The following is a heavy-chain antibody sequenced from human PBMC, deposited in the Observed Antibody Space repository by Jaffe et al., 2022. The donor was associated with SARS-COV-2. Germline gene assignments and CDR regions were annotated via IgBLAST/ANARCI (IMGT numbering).Heavy chain of an antibody. J-gene: IGHJ4*02. CDR3: ARMFTMVRGVPLDY. CDR2: INHSGST. CDR1: GGSFSGYY. Sequence: QVQLQQWGAGLLKPSETLSLTCAVYGGSFSGYYWSWIRQPPGKGLEWIGEINHSGSTNYNPSLKSRVTISVDTSKNQFSLKLSSVTAADTAVYYCARMFTMVRGVPLDYWGQGTLVTVSS. D-gene: IGHD3-10*01. V-gene: IGHV4-34*01.